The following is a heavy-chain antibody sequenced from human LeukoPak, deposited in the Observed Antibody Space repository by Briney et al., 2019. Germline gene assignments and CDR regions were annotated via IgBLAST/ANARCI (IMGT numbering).Heavy chain of an antibody. D-gene: IGHD1-26*01. Sequence: GGSLRLSCAASGFTFSRYGMHWVRQAPGRGLEWVSLISYDGVTKYYADTVKGRFTISRDNSKNTLYVQMNSLRAEDTAVYYCAKDRGSSTSAYGMDVWGQGTTVTVSS. CDR1: GFTFSRYG. V-gene: IGHV3-30*18. CDR3: AKDRGSSTSAYGMDV. J-gene: IGHJ6*02. CDR2: ISYDGVTK.